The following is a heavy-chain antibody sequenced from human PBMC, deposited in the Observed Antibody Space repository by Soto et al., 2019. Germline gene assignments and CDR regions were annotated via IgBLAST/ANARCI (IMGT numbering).Heavy chain of an antibody. J-gene: IGHJ4*02. CDR2: ISGSGATP. V-gene: IGHV3-23*01. CDR3: EKAGYCTGVSCYFYYLDS. Sequence: EVQLLESGGGLLQPGGSLRLSCSASGFTFNNYAMAWVRQAPGEGLEWVSGISGSGATPYYADSVKGRFTISRDNSQHTLFLQMNSLSAEDTAVYFCEKAGYCTGVSCYFYYLDSWGQGTLVTVSS. D-gene: IGHD2-15*01. CDR1: GFTFNNYA.